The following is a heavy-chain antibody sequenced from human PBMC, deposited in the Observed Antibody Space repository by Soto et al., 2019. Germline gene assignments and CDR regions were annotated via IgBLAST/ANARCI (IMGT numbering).Heavy chain of an antibody. CDR3: ARGPVHYDSSGHINPVHYFDY. CDR2: IYYSGST. J-gene: IGHJ4*02. D-gene: IGHD3-22*01. CDR1: GGSISSSSYY. V-gene: IGHV4-39*01. Sequence: PSETLSLTCTVSGGSISSSSYYWGWIRQPPGKGLEWIGSIYYSGSTYYNPSLKSRVTISVDTSKNQFSLKLSSVTAADTAVYYCARGPVHYDSSGHINPVHYFDYWGQGTLVIVS.